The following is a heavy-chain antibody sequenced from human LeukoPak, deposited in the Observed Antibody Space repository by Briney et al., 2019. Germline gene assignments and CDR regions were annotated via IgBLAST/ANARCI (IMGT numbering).Heavy chain of an antibody. CDR1: GGSISSNNYY. J-gene: IGHJ4*02. CDR3: ASVDRGWFAVGEY. CDR2: IYYSGST. V-gene: IGHV4-39*01. D-gene: IGHD3-10*01. Sequence: SETLSLTCTVSGGSISSNNYYWGWTRQPPGKGLEWIGSIYYSGSTYYNPSLKSRVTISVDTSKNQFSLKLTSVTAADTAVYYCASVDRGWFAVGEYWGQGTLVTVSS.